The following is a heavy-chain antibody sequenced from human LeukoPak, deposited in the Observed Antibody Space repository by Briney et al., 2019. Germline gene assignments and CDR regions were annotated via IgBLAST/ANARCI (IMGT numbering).Heavy chain of an antibody. J-gene: IGHJ4*02. CDR2: IYSGGST. Sequence: GGSLRLSCAASGFTVSSNYMSWVRQAPGKGLEWVSVIYSGGSTYYADSVKGRFTISRDNSKNTLYLQMNSLRAEDTAVYYCAKDGLPLVVVPAAADYWGQGTLVTVSS. CDR1: GFTVSSNY. V-gene: IGHV3-66*01. D-gene: IGHD2-2*01. CDR3: AKDGLPLVVVPAAADY.